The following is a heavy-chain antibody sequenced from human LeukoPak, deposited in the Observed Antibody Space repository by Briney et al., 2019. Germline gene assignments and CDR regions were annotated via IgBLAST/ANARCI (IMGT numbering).Heavy chain of an antibody. J-gene: IGHJ4*02. D-gene: IGHD6-13*01. V-gene: IGHV3-23*01. Sequence: GGSPRLSCAASGFTFSSYAMSWVRQAPGKGLEWVSAISGSGGSTYYADSVKGRFTISRDNSKNTLYLQMNSLRAEDTAVYYCAKDGLYSSSLPFDYWGQGTLVTVSS. CDR2: ISGSGGST. CDR3: AKDGLYSSSLPFDY. CDR1: GFTFSSYA.